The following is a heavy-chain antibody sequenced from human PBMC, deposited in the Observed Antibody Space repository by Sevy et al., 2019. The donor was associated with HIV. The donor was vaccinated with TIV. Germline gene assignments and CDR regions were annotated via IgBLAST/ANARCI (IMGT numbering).Heavy chain of an antibody. J-gene: IGHJ6*02. Sequence: GGSLRLSCAASGFTFSDYYMSWIRQAPGKGLEWVSYISSSGSTIYYADSVKGRFTISRDNAKNSLYLQMNSLRAEDTAVYYCARCPTSGSYSDYYYYGMDVWGQWTTVTVSS. CDR1: GFTFSDYY. CDR3: ARCPTSGSYSDYYYYGMDV. D-gene: IGHD1-26*01. V-gene: IGHV3-11*01. CDR2: ISSSGSTI.